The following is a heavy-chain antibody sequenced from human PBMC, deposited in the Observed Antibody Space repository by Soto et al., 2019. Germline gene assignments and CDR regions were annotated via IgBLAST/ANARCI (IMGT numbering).Heavy chain of an antibody. CDR1: GFTFSSYA. CDR3: ANKVGPSRYCSGGSCYEGDFDY. D-gene: IGHD2-15*01. J-gene: IGHJ4*02. CDR2: ISGSGGST. V-gene: IGHV3-23*01. Sequence: GGSLRLSCAASGFTFSSYAMSWVRQAPGKGLEWVSAISGSGGSTYYADSVKGRFTISRDNSKNTLYLQMNSLRAEDTAVYYCANKVGPSRYCSGGSCYEGDFDYWGQGTLVTVSS.